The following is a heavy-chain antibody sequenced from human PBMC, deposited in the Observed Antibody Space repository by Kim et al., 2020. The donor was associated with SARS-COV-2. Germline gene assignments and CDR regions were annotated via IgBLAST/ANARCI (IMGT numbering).Heavy chain of an antibody. CDR3: ARGTTPNWFDP. Sequence: SETLSLTCTVSGGSISSYYWSWIRQPPGKGLEWIGYIYYSGSTNYNPSLKSRVTISVDTSKNQFSLKLSSVTAADTAVYYCARGTTPNWFDPWGQGTLVTVSS. D-gene: IGHD2-15*01. J-gene: IGHJ5*02. CDR2: IYYSGST. CDR1: GGSISSYY. V-gene: IGHV4-59*13.